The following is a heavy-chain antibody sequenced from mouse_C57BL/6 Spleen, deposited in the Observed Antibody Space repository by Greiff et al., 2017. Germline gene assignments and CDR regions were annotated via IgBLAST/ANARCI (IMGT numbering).Heavy chain of an antibody. CDR1: GYTFTSYW. Sequence: QVQLQQPGAELVKPGASVKMSCKASGYTFTSYWITWVKQRPGQGLEWIGDIYPGSGSTNYNEKFKSKATLTVDTSSSTAYMQLSSLTSEDSAVYYCARGYYGSSRYWYFDVGGTGTTVTVSS. CDR3: ARGYYGSSRYWYFDV. V-gene: IGHV1-55*01. J-gene: IGHJ1*03. D-gene: IGHD1-1*01. CDR2: IYPGSGST.